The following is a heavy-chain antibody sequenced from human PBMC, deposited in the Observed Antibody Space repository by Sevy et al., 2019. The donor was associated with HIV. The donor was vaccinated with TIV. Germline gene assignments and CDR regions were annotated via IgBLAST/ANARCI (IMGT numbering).Heavy chain of an antibody. CDR3: GRVAVSYCTNDCYHRFDY. CDR2: ISYDGAYK. CDR1: GFSFSHYA. J-gene: IGHJ4*02. V-gene: IGHV3-30-3*01. D-gene: IGHD2-8*01. Sequence: GGSLRLSCAVSGFSFSHYAFHWVRQAPGKGLEWVSLISYDGAYKYYEDSVKGRFTISRDNSKNTLYLQMNSLRGNDTAVYYCGRVAVSYCTNDCYHRFDYWGPGALVTVSS.